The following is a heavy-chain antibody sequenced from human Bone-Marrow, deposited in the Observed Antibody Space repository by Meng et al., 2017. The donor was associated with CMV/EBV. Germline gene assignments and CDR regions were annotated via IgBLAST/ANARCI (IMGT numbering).Heavy chain of an antibody. CDR2: IKQDGSEK. J-gene: IGHJ6*02. CDR1: GFTFSSYW. V-gene: IGHV3-7*01. Sequence: GESLKISCAASGFTFSSYWMSWVRQAPGKGLEWVANIKQDGSEKYYVDSVKGRFTISRDNSKNTLYLQMNSLRAEDTAAYYCARATGLYYYGMDFWGQGTTVTGSS. CDR3: ARATGLYYYGMDF.